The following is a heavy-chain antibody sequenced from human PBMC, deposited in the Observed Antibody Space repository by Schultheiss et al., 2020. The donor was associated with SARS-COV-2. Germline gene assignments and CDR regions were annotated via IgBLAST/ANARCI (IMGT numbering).Heavy chain of an antibody. CDR1: GGSISSYY. D-gene: IGHD5-18*01. CDR3: ARDKIGYSYAFDI. CDR2: IYYSGST. V-gene: IGHV4-59*01. J-gene: IGHJ3*02. Sequence: ESLKISCTVSGGSISSYYWSWIRQPPGKGLEWIGYIYYSGSTNYNPSLKSRVTISVDTSKNQFSLKLSSVTAADTAVYYCARDKIGYSYAFDIWGQGTMVTVSS.